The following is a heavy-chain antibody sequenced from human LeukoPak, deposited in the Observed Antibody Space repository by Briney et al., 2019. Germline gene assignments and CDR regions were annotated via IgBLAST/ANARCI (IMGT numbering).Heavy chain of an antibody. CDR2: IKCKTDGGTT. CDR1: GFTFSNAW. V-gene: IGHV3-15*01. CDR3: TTEGFVVPAATFDY. J-gene: IGHJ4*02. Sequence: GGSLRLSCAASGFTFSNAWMSWVHQAPGKGLEWVGRIKCKTDGGTTDYAAPMKGRFTISRDDSKNTLYLQMNSLKTEDTAVYYCTTEGFVVPAATFDYWGQGTLVTVSS. D-gene: IGHD2-2*01.